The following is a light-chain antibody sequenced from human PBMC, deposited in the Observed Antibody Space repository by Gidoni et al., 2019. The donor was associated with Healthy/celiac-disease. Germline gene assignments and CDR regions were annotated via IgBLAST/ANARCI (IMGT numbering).Light chain of an antibody. Sequence: EIVMTQSPATLSVSPGERATLSCRASQSVRSNLAWYQQKPGQGPRLLIYGASTRATGIPAKFSGSGSGTEFTLTISSLQSEDFALYWCQQYNNWPPLTFGGGTKLEIK. V-gene: IGKV3-15*01. J-gene: IGKJ4*01. CDR2: GAS. CDR3: QQYNNWPPLT. CDR1: QSVRSN.